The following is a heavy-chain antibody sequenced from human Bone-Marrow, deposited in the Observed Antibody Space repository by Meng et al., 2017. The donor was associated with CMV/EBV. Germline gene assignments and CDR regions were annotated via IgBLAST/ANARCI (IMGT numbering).Heavy chain of an antibody. Sequence: ASVKVSCKASGYTFTSYGISWVRQAPGQGLEWMGWISAYNGNTNYAQKLQGRVTMTRDTSISTAYMELSRLRSDDTAVYYCARASAGVHDYWGQGTLVTVSS. V-gene: IGHV1-18*01. CDR2: ISAYNGNT. D-gene: IGHD3-10*01. CDR1: GYTFTSYG. J-gene: IGHJ4*02. CDR3: ARASAGVHDY.